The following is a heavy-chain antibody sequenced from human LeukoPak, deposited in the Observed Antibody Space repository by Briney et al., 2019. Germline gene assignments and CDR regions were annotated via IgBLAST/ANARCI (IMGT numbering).Heavy chain of an antibody. CDR3: ARVTGSIDY. Sequence: ASVTVSFKASGYTFTKYDINWVRQATGQGWEWMGWINLNSGNTGYAQKFQGRLTMTRDTSISTAYMELSTLRSEDTAVYYCARVTGSIDYWGQGTLVTVSS. J-gene: IGHJ4*02. V-gene: IGHV1-8*01. CDR2: INLNSGNT. D-gene: IGHD1-26*01. CDR1: GYTFTKYD.